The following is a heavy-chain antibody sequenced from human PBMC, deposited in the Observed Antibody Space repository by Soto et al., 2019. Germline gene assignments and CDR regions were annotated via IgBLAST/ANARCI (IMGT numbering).Heavy chain of an antibody. CDR2: INHSGST. CDR1: GGSFSGYY. J-gene: IGHJ6*03. Sequence: SETLSLTCAVYGGSFSGYYWSWIRQPPGKGLEWIGEINHSGSTNYNPSLKSRVTISVDTSKNQFSLKLSSVTAADTAVYYCARGLTVVPAAMRGYYYYYYMDVWGKGTTVTVSS. V-gene: IGHV4-34*01. D-gene: IGHD2-2*01. CDR3: ARGLTVVPAAMRGYYYYYYMDV.